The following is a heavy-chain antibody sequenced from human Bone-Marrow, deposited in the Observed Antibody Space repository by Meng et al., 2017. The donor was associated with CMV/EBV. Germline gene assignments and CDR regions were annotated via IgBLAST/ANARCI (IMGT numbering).Heavy chain of an antibody. CDR1: GGSISSSSYY. D-gene: IGHD6-13*01. V-gene: IGHV4-39*07. CDR2: IYYSGST. J-gene: IGHJ5*02. Sequence: GSLRLSCTVSGGSISSSSYYWGWIRQPPGKGLEWIGSIYYSGSTYYNPSLKSRVTISVDTSKNQFSLKLSSVTAADTAVYYCARSGAAGVRDCFDPWGQGTLVTVSS. CDR3: ARSGAAGVRDCFDP.